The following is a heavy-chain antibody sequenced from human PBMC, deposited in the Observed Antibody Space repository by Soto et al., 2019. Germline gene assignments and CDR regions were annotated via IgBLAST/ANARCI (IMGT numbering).Heavy chain of an antibody. Sequence: TLSLTCTVSGGSISSYYWSWIRQPPGKGLEWIGYIYYSGSTYYNPSLKSRVTISVDTSKNQFSLKLSSVTAADTAVYYCAXXXXXXXXXXXXPXGQXXLVTVSS. CDR3: AXXXXXXXXXXXXP. CDR1: GGSISSYY. V-gene: IGHV4-59*12. J-gene: IGHJ5*02. CDR2: IYYSGST.